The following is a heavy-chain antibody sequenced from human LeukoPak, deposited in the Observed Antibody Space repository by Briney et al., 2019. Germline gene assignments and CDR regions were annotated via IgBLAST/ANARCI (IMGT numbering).Heavy chain of an antibody. CDR3: ARDRYYDSSGYCGY. CDR2: ISSSGSTI. J-gene: IGHJ4*02. Sequence: GGSLRLSCAASGFTFSDYYMSWIRQAPGKGLEWVSYISSSGSTIYYADSVKGRFTIPRDNAKNSLYLQMNSLRAEDTAVYYCARDRYYDSSGYCGYWGQGTLVTVSS. D-gene: IGHD3-22*01. CDR1: GFTFSDYY. V-gene: IGHV3-11*04.